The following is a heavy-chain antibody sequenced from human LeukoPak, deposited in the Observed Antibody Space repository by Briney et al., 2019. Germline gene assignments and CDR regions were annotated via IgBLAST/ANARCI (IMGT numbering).Heavy chain of an antibody. Sequence: PGGSLRLSCTASGFTFSNAWMTWVRQAPGLGLEWVGRIKSKSDGETTNYAAPVKGRFTISRDDSKNTVYLQMNSLKTEDTAVYYCTHDSSGYYSLHSWGQGTLVTVSS. CDR3: THDSSGYYSLHS. V-gene: IGHV3-15*01. CDR1: GFTFSNAW. CDR2: IKSKSDGETT. J-gene: IGHJ4*02. D-gene: IGHD3-22*01.